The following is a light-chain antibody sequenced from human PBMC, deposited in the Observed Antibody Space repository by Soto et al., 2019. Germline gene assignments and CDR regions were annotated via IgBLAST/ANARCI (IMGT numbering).Light chain of an antibody. CDR1: SSDVGLYDY. CDR3: SSYTSDSSYV. V-gene: IGLV2-14*01. J-gene: IGLJ1*01. CDR2: AVS. Sequence: QSALPQPASVSGSPGQSITSSCTGTSSDVGLYDYVSWYQQHPGKAPQLMIYAVSNRPSGVSNRFSASKSGNTASLFISGLQAEDEADYYCSSYTSDSSYVFGSGTKVTVL.